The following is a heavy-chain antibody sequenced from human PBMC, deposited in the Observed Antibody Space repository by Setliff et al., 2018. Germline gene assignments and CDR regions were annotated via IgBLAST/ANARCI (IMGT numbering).Heavy chain of an antibody. J-gene: IGHJ4*02. D-gene: IGHD3-22*01. V-gene: IGHV4-39*07. CDR1: GGSISTTDYY. CDR2: VYYSGNT. CDR3: ARYDSSGYSEDYYFDY. Sequence: LSLTCTVSGGSISTTDYYWGWIRQPPGKGLEWIGCVYYSGNTYYSPSLKSRVSMFVDTSKNQFSLMLYSVTAADTAIYYCARYDSSGYSEDYYFDYWGQGTLVTVSS.